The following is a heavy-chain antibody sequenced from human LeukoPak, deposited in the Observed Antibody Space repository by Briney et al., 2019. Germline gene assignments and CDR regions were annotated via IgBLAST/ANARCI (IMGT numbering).Heavy chain of an antibody. D-gene: IGHD2-2*01. CDR2: IYTSGST. Sequence: SETLSLTCTVSGGSISSYYWSWIRQPAGKGLEWIGRIYTSGSTNYNPSLKSRVTMSVDTSKNQFSLKLSSVTAADTAVYYCARVPGYCSSTSCYAVENYGMDVWGQGTTVTVSS. CDR1: GGSISSYY. CDR3: ARVPGYCSSTSCYAVENYGMDV. J-gene: IGHJ6*02. V-gene: IGHV4-4*07.